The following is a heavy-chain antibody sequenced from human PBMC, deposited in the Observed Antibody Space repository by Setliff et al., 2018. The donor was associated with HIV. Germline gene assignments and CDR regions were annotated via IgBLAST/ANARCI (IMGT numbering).Heavy chain of an antibody. Sequence: SETLSLTCTVSGVSINSGSIYWSWVRRPAGGGLEWIGHMHANGLTTYNPSLRSRAAISMETSKNQFSLRLSAVTAADSATYYCAGLDSADYFVGVLNFWGQGTMVTVSS. CDR2: MHANGLT. D-gene: IGHD3-22*01. CDR3: AGLDSADYFVGVLNF. CDR1: GVSINSGSIY. V-gene: IGHV4-61*09. J-gene: IGHJ4*02.